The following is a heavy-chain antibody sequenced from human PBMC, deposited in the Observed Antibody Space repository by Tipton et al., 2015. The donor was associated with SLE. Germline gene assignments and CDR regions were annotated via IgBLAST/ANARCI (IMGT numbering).Heavy chain of an antibody. Sequence: TLSLTCAVYGGSFSGYYWSWIRQPPGKGLEWIGEINHSGSTNYNPSLKSRVTISVDTSKNQFSLKLSSVTAADTSVYYCAKDLSRGSGWRFDYWGQGTLVTVSS. CDR3: AKDLSRGSGWRFDY. D-gene: IGHD6-19*01. J-gene: IGHJ4*02. CDR1: GGSFSGYY. V-gene: IGHV4-34*01. CDR2: INHSGST.